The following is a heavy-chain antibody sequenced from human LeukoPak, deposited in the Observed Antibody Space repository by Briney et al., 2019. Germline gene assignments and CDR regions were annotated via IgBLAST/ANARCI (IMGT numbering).Heavy chain of an antibody. CDR1: GFTFSSYG. J-gene: IGHJ4*02. V-gene: IGHV3-30*18. CDR3: AKTIRYYDFWSGKDFDY. D-gene: IGHD3-3*01. CDR2: ISYDGSNK. Sequence: PGGSLRLSCAASGFTFSSYGMHWVRQAPGKGLEWVAVISYDGSNKYYADSVKGRFTISRDNSKNTLYLQMNSLRAEDTAVYYRAKTIRYYDFWSGKDFDYWGQGTLVTVSS.